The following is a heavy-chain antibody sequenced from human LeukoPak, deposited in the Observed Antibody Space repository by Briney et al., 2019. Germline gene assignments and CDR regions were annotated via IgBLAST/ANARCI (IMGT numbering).Heavy chain of an antibody. J-gene: IGHJ6*03. CDR3: ARRAPSPYSSSSFYYYYYMDV. D-gene: IGHD6-6*01. Sequence: SQTLSLTCTVSGGSISSGSYYWSWIRQPAGKGLEWIGRIYTSGSTNYNPSLKSRVTISVDTSKNQFPLKLSSVTAADTAVYYCARRAPSPYSSSSFYYYYYMDVWGKGTTVTVSS. CDR2: IYTSGST. V-gene: IGHV4-61*02. CDR1: GGSISSGSYY.